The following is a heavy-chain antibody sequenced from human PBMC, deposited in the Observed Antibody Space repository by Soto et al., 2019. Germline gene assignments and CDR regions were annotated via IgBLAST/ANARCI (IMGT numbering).Heavy chain of an antibody. V-gene: IGHV4-39*01. J-gene: IGHJ6*01. CDR2: IYYSGST. D-gene: IGHD3-22*01. Sequence: SETLSLTCTVSGGSISSSSYYWGWIRQPPGKGLEWIGSIYYSGSTYYNPSLKSRVTISVDTSKNQFSLKLSSVTAADTAVYYCARRLYYDSSGFEGGGMDAWGQGTTVT. CDR3: ARRLYYDSSGFEGGGMDA. CDR1: GGSISSSSYY.